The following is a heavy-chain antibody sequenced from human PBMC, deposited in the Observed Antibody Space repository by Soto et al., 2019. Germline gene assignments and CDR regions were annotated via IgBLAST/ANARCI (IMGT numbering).Heavy chain of an antibody. CDR1: GFSLNSNEMR. V-gene: IGHV2-70*04. CDR3: ARTTHTGTDY. J-gene: IGHJ4*02. CDR2: IDWDGEK. Sequence: SGPTLVNPTETLTLTCTFSGFSLNSNEMRVTWIRQPPGKALEWLARIDWDGEKFYSSSLRTRLTISKDSSKNQVVLTMTNMDPVDTAAYYCARTTHTGTDYWGQGFLVTVSS. D-gene: IGHD1-1*01.